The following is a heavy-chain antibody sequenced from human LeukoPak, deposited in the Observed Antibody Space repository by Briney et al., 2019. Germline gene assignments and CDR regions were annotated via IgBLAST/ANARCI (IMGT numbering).Heavy chain of an antibody. CDR2: INTDESKI. CDR1: GFTFSSDW. J-gene: IGHJ4*02. D-gene: IGHD2-15*01. Sequence: GGSLRLSCAASGFTFSSDWMHWVRQTPGKGLVWVSRINTDESKINHADSVKGRFTISRDNAKNMLYLQMNSLRAEDTAVYYCARGGLFKYFFDYWGQGTPVTVSS. CDR3: ARGGLFKYFFDY. V-gene: IGHV3-74*01.